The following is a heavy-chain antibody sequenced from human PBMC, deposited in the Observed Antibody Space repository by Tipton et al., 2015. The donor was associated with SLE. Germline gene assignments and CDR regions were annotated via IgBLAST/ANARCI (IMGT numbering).Heavy chain of an antibody. CDR2: IYYSGGT. CDR3: ARGGYSSSWYWFDP. J-gene: IGHJ5*02. D-gene: IGHD6-13*01. Sequence: TLSLTCTVSGGSISSHYWSWFRQPPGKGLEWIGYIYYSGGTNYNPSLKSRVTISVDTSKNQFSLKLSSVTAADTAVYYCARGGYSSSWYWFDPWGQGTLVTVSS. CDR1: GGSISSHY. V-gene: IGHV4-59*11.